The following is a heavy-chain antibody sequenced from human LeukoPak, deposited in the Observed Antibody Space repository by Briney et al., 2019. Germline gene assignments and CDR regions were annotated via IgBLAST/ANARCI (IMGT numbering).Heavy chain of an antibody. Sequence: GGSLRLSXAASGFTFSSYAMSWVRQAPGKGLEWVSAISGSGGSTYYADSVKGRFTISRDNSKNTLYLQMNSLRAEDTAVYYCAKGGRYYGSGSYSYSGYWGQGTLVTVSS. CDR1: GFTFSSYA. J-gene: IGHJ4*02. CDR3: AKGGRYYGSGSYSYSGY. CDR2: ISGSGGST. V-gene: IGHV3-23*01. D-gene: IGHD3-10*01.